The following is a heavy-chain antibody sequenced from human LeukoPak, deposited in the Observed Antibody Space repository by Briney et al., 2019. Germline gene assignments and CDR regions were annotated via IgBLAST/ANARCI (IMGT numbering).Heavy chain of an antibody. J-gene: IGHJ4*02. CDR3: ATVGMGATIGY. Sequence: PGGSLRLSCAASGLTFRSYWMHCVRQAPGKGLVWVSRISPDGTGTNYADSVKGRFTISRDNAKNTLYLQMNSLRVEDTAVYYCATVGMGATIGYWGQGTLVTVSS. D-gene: IGHD1-26*01. V-gene: IGHV3-74*01. CDR2: ISPDGTGT. CDR1: GLTFRSYW.